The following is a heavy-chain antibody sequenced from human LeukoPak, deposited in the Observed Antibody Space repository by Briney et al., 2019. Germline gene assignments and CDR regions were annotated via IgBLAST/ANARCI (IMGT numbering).Heavy chain of an antibody. CDR1: GFTFSSYS. J-gene: IGHJ3*02. V-gene: IGHV3-21*01. CDR3: ARGSDILTGYPENAFDI. D-gene: IGHD3-9*01. CDR2: ISSSRSHI. Sequence: GGSLRLSCAASGFTFSSYSMNWVRQAPGKGMEWVSSISSSRSHIYYADLVKGRFTISRDNAKNSLYLQMNSLRGEDTAVYYCARGSDILTGYPENAFDIWGQGTTVTVSS.